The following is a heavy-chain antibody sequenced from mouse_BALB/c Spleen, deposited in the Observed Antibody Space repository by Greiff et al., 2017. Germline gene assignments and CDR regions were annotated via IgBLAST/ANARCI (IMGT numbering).Heavy chain of an antibody. CDR2: INPSNGGT. CDR1: GYTFTSYY. D-gene: IGHD1-2*01. Sequence: LQESGAELVKPGASVKLSCKASGYTFTSYYMYWVKQRPGQGLEWIGEINPSNGGTNFNEKFKSKATLTVDKSSSTAYMQLSSLTSEDSAVYYCTREATTAFDYWGQGTTLTVSS. V-gene: IGHV1S81*02. CDR3: TREATTAFDY. J-gene: IGHJ2*01.